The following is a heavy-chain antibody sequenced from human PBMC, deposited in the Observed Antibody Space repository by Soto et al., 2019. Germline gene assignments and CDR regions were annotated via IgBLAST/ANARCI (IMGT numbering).Heavy chain of an antibody. J-gene: IGHJ6*03. CDR1: GFNVSSNY. D-gene: IGHD4-4*01. V-gene: IGHV3-53*01. CDR3: PRDHGRSYSNYYYYSMYV. CDR2: SYSVGST. Sequence: GGSLRISCAASGFNVSSNYMSWVRKATGKGLEWVSVSYSVGSTYYAVSVKGRFTISRDYSKNTLYLQMNSLRAEDTAVYYCPRDHGRSYSNYYYYSMYVWCKGSTVTVSS.